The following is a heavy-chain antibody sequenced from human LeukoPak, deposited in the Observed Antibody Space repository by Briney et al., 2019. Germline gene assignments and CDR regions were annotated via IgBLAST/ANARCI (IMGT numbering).Heavy chain of an antibody. CDR1: GYTFTGYY. CDR3: AKGRVVAGTKSLTYNWFDP. J-gene: IGHJ5*02. V-gene: IGHV1-2*02. CDR2: INPNSGGT. D-gene: IGHD6-19*01. Sequence: ASVKVSCKASGYTFTGYYIHCVRQAPGQGFEWMGWINPNSGGTKYAQKFQGRVTMTRDTSISTAYMGLSRLRSDDTAVYYCAKGRVVAGTKSLTYNWFDPWGQGTLVTVSS.